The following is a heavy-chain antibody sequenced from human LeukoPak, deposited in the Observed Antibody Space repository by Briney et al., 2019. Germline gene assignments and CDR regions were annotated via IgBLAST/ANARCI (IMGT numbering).Heavy chain of an antibody. V-gene: IGHV1-69*13. Sequence: SVKVSCKASGYTFRNYGISWVRQAPGQGLEWMGGIIPIFGTANYAQKFQGRVTITADESTSTAYMELSSLRSEDTAVYYCAREPYYDILTVRYYYGMDVWGQGTTVTVSS. CDR1: GYTFRNYG. J-gene: IGHJ6*02. D-gene: IGHD3-9*01. CDR2: IIPIFGTA. CDR3: AREPYYDILTVRYYYGMDV.